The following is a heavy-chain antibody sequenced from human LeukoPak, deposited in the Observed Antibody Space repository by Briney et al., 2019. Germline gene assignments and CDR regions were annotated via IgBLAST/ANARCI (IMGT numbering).Heavy chain of an antibody. D-gene: IGHD2-2*01. V-gene: IGHV3-23*01. Sequence: PGGSLRLSCAASRFTFSSYAMSWVRQAPGKGLEWVSAISGSGGSTHYADSVKGRFTISRDNSKNTLYLQMNSLRAEDTAVYYCAKARPIVVVPAAKDYWGQGTLVTVSS. CDR2: ISGSGGST. CDR1: RFTFSSYA. CDR3: AKARPIVVVPAAKDY. J-gene: IGHJ4*02.